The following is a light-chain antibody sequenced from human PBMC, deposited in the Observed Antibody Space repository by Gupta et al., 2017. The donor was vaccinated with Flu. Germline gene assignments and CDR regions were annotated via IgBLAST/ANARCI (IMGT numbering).Light chain of an antibody. CDR2: KVS. CDR1: QSHVHRNGNTY. J-gene: IGKJ2*01. CDR3: RQGTGWPYA. Sequence: VTLGQPASITCRDTQSHVHRNGNTYLHWFQQSPGQSPRRLIYKVSNRDSGVPDRFSGSGSGIEFTMEISRVEADDVGVYYCRQGTGWPYAFGQGTKLEI. V-gene: IGKV2-30*02.